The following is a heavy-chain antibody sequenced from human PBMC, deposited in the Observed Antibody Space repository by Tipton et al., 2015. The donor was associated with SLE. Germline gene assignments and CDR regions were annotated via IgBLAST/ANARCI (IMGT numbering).Heavy chain of an antibody. CDR2: ISSSGSTI. D-gene: IGHD5-12*01. CDR1: GFTFSDYY. V-gene: IGHV3-11*01. CDR3: ARDSLPATARPWDAFDI. Sequence: SLRLSCAASGFTFSDYYMSWIRQAPGKGLEWVSYISSSGSTIYYADSVKGRFTISRDNAKNSLYLQMNSLRAEDTAVYYCARDSLPATARPWDAFDIWGQGTMVTVSS. J-gene: IGHJ3*02.